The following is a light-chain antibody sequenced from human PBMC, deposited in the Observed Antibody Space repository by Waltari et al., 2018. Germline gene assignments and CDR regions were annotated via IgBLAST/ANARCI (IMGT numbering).Light chain of an antibody. CDR2: KAS. V-gene: IGKV1-5*03. J-gene: IGKJ3*01. Sequence: DIQTTQSPSTLSASVGDRVTITCRASQSISSWLAWYQQKPGKAPKLLIYKASSLESGVPSRFSGSGSGTEFTLTISSLQPDDFATYYCQQYNSYSHTFGPGTKVDIK. CDR1: QSISSW. CDR3: QQYNSYSHT.